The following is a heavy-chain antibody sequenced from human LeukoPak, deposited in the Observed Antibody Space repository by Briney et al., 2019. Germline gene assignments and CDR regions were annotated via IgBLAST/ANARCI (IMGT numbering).Heavy chain of an antibody. Sequence: KTSETLSLTCTVSGGSISSGGYYWSWIRQHPGKGLEWIGYIYYSGSTYYNPSLKSRVTISVDTSKNQFSLKLSSVTAADTAVYYCARTYCSSTSCPFDYWGQGTLVTVSS. D-gene: IGHD2-2*01. CDR1: GGSISSGGYY. CDR3: ARTYCSSTSCPFDY. V-gene: IGHV4-31*03. CDR2: IYYSGST. J-gene: IGHJ4*02.